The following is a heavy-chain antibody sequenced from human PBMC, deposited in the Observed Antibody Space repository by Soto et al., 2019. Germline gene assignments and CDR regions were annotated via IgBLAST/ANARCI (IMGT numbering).Heavy chain of an antibody. D-gene: IGHD5-18*01. Sequence: EVQLVQSGAEVKKPGESLRISCKGSGYSFTSHWISWVRQMPGKGLEWMGRIDPSDSYTSYSPSFQGHVTISADKSIITVYLQWSSLKASDTAMYYCARGDTALSYWYFDLWGRGTLVTVSS. J-gene: IGHJ2*01. V-gene: IGHV5-10-1*01. CDR3: ARGDTALSYWYFDL. CDR1: GYSFTSHW. CDR2: IDPSDSYT.